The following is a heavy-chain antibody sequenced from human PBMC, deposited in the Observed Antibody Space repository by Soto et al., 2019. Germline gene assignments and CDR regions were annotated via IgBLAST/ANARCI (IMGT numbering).Heavy chain of an antibody. CDR2: IYYSGST. D-gene: IGHD3-3*01. V-gene: IGHV4-39*01. CDR1: GGSISSSSYY. Sequence: QLQLQESGPGLVKPSETLSLTCTVSGGSISSSSYYWGWIRQPPGKGLEWIGSIYYSGSTYYNPSLKSRVTISVDTSKNQFSLKLRSVTAADTAVYYCARRDFWSGYKNWFDPWGQGTLVTVSS. CDR3: ARRDFWSGYKNWFDP. J-gene: IGHJ5*02.